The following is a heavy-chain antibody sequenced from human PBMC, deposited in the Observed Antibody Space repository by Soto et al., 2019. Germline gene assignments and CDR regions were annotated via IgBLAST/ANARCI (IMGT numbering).Heavy chain of an antibody. J-gene: IGHJ6*03. Sequence: ASVKVSCKASGYTFTGYYMHWVRQAPGQGLEWMGWINPNSGGTNYAQKFQGWVTMTRDTSISTAYMELSRLRSDDTAVYYCARERRPGHYYYMDVSRKGTTVTFS. V-gene: IGHV1-2*04. D-gene: IGHD3-16*01. CDR1: GYTFTGYY. CDR3: ARERRPGHYYYMDV. CDR2: INPNSGGT.